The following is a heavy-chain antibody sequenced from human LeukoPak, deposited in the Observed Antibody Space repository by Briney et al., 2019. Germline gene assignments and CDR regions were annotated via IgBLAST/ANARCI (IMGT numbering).Heavy chain of an antibody. D-gene: IGHD5-24*01. CDR1: GFTFKSYD. CDR2: IGTAGDT. J-gene: IGHJ4*02. V-gene: IGHV3-13*01. Sequence: PGGSLRLSCAASGFTFKSYDMHWVRQVAGRGLEWVSGIGTAGDTYYQGSVKGRFTISRENAKNSLYLQMNSLRAGDTAVYYCARAHLRDGYNYDYFDYWGQGTLVTVSS. CDR3: ARAHLRDGYNYDYFDY.